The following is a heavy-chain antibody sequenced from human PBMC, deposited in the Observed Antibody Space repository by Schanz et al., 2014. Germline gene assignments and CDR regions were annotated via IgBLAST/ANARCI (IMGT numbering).Heavy chain of an antibody. J-gene: IGHJ4*02. CDR2: INPSGGST. Sequence: EVKKPGASVKVSCKASGYTFTSDSMHWVRQAPGQGLEWMGMINPSGGSTTYAQKFQGRVTMTRDTSTSTDYMELSSLRSEVTDVYYCARGYGDWTNCIWSKRTLVAVSS. V-gene: IGHV1-46*01. CDR1: GYTFTSDS. CDR3: ARGYGDWTNCI. D-gene: IGHD2-21*01.